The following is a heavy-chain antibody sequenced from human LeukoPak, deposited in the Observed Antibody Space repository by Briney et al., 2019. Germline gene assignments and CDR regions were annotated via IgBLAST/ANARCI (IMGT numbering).Heavy chain of an antibody. V-gene: IGHV4-61*02. CDR1: GGSISSGSYY. CDR3: AREKMAGVPLFDY. D-gene: IGHD5-24*01. J-gene: IGHJ4*02. CDR2: IYSSGST. Sequence: SQTLSLTCTVSGGSISSGSYYWSWIRQPAGKGLEWIGRIYSSGSTNYHPSLKSRVTMSVDTSKNQFSLKLNSVTAADTAVYFCAREKMAGVPLFDYWGQGTLVTVSS.